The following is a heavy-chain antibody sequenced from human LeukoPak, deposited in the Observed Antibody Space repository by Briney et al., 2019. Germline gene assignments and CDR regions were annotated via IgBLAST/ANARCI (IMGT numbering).Heavy chain of an antibody. CDR2: IRPNSGVT. CDR1: GHTFTGYY. J-gene: IGHJ4*02. D-gene: IGHD3-16*01. Sequence: ASVKVSCKASGHTFTGYYLHWVRQAPGQGLEWMGWIRPNSGVTHYAQTFQGRVTMTRDRSISTAYMELSRLRSDDTAVYYCARASDYIDYWGQGTLVTVSS. V-gene: IGHV1-2*02. CDR3: ARASDYIDY.